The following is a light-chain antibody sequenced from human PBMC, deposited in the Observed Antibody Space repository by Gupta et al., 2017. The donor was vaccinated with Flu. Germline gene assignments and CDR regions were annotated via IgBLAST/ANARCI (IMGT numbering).Light chain of an antibody. Sequence: SYVLSHTPSAALVPGPTASITCVGNNTESKSVHWYQKKPGQAPVVVVYNDNDRPSGIPERFSGSNSGNTATLTISRVXAXDEADYXCQVWDSGSDRDVAVVFGGGTRLAVL. CDR1: NTESKS. CDR3: QVWDSGSDRDVAVV. CDR2: NDN. V-gene: IGLV3-21*02. J-gene: IGLJ2*01.